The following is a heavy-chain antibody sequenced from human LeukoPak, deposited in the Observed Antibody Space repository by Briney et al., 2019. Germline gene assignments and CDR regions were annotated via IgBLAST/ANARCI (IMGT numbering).Heavy chain of an antibody. V-gene: IGHV1-2*02. CDR3: ARDLGSSSFEPDNYYFDY. CDR1: GYTFTGYY. D-gene: IGHD1-26*01. CDR2: INPNSGGT. Sequence: ASVKVSCKASGYTFTGYYMHWVRQAPGQGLEWMGWINPNSGGTNYAQKFQGRVTMTRDTSISTAYMERSRLRSDDTAVYYCARDLGSSSFEPDNYYFDYWGQGTLVTVSS. J-gene: IGHJ4*02.